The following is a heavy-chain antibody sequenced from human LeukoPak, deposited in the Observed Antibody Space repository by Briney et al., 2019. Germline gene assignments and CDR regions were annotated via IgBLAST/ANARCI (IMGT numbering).Heavy chain of an antibody. CDR3: ARDYVYSSSWEAFDY. CDR1: GGTFSSYA. J-gene: IGHJ4*02. CDR2: IIPIFGTA. V-gene: IGHV1-69*05. D-gene: IGHD6-13*01. Sequence: SVMVSCKASGGTFSSYAISWVRQAPGQGLEWMGGIIPIFGTANYAQKFQGRVTITTDESTSTAYMELSSLRSEDTAVYYCARDYVYSSSWEAFDYWGQGTLVTVSS.